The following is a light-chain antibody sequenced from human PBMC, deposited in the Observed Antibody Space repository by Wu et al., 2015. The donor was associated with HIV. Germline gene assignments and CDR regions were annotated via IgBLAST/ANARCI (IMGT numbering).Light chain of an antibody. J-gene: IGKJ2*01. Sequence: DIQMTQSPSSLSASVGDRVTITCQASQGIMNSLNWYQQKPGKAPKLLIFDASNLHGGVPSRFSGGGSGTDFTLTISSLQPEDFATFFCQQTYNTPPTFGQGTKLEIK. V-gene: IGKV1-39*01. CDR2: DAS. CDR3: QQTYNTPPT. CDR1: QGIMNS.